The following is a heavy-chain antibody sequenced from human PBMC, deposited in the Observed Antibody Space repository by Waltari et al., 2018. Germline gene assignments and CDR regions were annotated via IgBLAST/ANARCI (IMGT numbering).Heavy chain of an antibody. CDR3: ARSTPGDYNYYFDY. CDR2: ISYDGSNK. V-gene: IGHV3-30-3*01. J-gene: IGHJ4*02. CDR1: GFTFSSYA. Sequence: QVQLVESGGGVVQPGRSLRLSCAASGFTFSSYAMHWLRQAPGKGLEWVAVISYDGSNKYYADSVKGRFTISRDNSKNTLYLQMNSLRAEDTAVYYCARSTPGDYNYYFDYWGQGTLVTVSS. D-gene: IGHD4-17*01.